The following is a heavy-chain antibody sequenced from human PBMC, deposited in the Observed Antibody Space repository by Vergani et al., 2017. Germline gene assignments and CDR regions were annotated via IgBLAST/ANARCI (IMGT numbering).Heavy chain of an antibody. CDR2: IYHSGST. CDR3: ARQNSSGKEIHYYYYYMDV. J-gene: IGHJ6*03. Sequence: QVQLQESGPGLVKPSETLSLTCAVSGYSISSGYYWGWIRQPPGKGLEWIGSIYHSGSTYYNPSLKSRVTISVDTSKNQFSLQLSSVTAADTAVYYCARQNSSGKEIHYYYYYMDVWGKGTTVTVSS. V-gene: IGHV4-38-2*01. CDR1: GYSISSGYY. D-gene: IGHD3-22*01.